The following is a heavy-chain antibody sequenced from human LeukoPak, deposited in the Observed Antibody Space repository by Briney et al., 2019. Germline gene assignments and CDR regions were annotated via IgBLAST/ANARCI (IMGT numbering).Heavy chain of an antibody. CDR3: ARVAEITMVRFTY. CDR2: INTNTGNP. J-gene: IGHJ4*02. Sequence: ASVKVSCKASGGTFSSYGISWVRQAPGQGLEWMGWINTNTGNPTYAQGFTGRFVFSLDTSVSTAYLQISSLKAEDTAVYYCARVAEITMVRFTYWGQGTLVTVSS. D-gene: IGHD3-10*01. CDR1: GGTFSSYG. V-gene: IGHV7-4-1*02.